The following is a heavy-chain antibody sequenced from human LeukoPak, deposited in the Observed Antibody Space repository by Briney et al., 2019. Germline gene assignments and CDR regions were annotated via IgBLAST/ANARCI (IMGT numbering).Heavy chain of an antibody. D-gene: IGHD6-13*01. CDR3: ARHGIAASNPNYYYYYMDV. J-gene: IGHJ6*03. Sequence: PGGSLRLSCAASGFTFSSYAMSWVRQAPGKGLEWVSAISGSGGSTYYADSVKGRFTISRDNSKNTLYLQMNSLRAEDTAVYYCARHGIAASNPNYYYYYMDVWGKGTTVTVSS. CDR2: ISGSGGST. V-gene: IGHV3-23*01. CDR1: GFTFSSYA.